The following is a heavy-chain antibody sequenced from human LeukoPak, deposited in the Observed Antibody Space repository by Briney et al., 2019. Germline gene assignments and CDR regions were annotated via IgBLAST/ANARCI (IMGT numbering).Heavy chain of an antibody. V-gene: IGHV3-48*04. CDR1: GLTFSSYS. J-gene: IGHJ4*02. CDR2: ISSSSTTI. Sequence: GGSLRLSCAASGLTFSSYSINWVRQAPGKGLEWVSYISSSSTTIYYADSVKGRFTISRDNAKNSLYLQMDSLGAEDTAVYYCALRRGGCSGGTCYQYFDYWGQGTLVTVSS. CDR3: ALRRGGCSGGTCYQYFDY. D-gene: IGHD2-15*01.